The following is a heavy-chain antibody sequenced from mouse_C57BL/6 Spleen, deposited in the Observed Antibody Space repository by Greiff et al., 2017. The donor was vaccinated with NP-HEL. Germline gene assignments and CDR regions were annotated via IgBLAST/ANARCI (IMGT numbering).Heavy chain of an antibody. CDR2: IDPETGGT. CDR1: GYTFTDYE. V-gene: IGHV1-15*01. D-gene: IGHD1-1*01. J-gene: IGHJ4*01. Sequence: QVHVKQSGAELVRPGASVTLSCKASGYTFTDYEMHWVKQTPVHGLEWIGAIDPETGGTAYNQKFKGKAILTADKSSSTAYMELRSLTSEDYAVYYCTRGGSYYYGSSYAMDSWGQGTSVTVSS. CDR3: TRGGSYYYGSSYAMDS.